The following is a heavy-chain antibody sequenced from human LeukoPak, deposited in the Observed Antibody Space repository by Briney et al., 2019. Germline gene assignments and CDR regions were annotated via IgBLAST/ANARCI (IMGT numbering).Heavy chain of an antibody. CDR3: VIWGDYDVLTGYYVPDY. Sequence: PGASLRLSCVASGFTFSNYAMSWVRQAPGKGLEWVSAITGSGTNRYYADSLKGRFTTSRDNSKNTVFLQMSSLRHEDTAIYYCVIWGDYDVLTGYYVPDYWGQGTLVTVAS. CDR2: ITGSGTNR. D-gene: IGHD3-9*01. J-gene: IGHJ4*02. CDR1: GFTFSNYA. V-gene: IGHV3-23*01.